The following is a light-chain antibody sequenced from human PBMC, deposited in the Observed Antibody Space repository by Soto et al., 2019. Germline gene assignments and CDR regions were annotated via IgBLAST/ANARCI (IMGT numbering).Light chain of an antibody. CDR3: QQYKSSPFT. Sequence: DIQMTQSPSTLSASVGDRVTITCRASQSISSWLAWYQQKPGKAPKLLIYKASSLGSGVPSRFSGGGSGTEFTLTISSLQPDDFATYYCQQYKSSPFTFSHGTKLEI. J-gene: IGKJ2*01. CDR1: QSISSW. V-gene: IGKV1-5*03. CDR2: KAS.